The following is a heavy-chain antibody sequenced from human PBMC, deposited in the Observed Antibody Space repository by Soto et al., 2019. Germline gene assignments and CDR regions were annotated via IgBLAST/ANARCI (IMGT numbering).Heavy chain of an antibody. J-gene: IGHJ6*02. V-gene: IGHV3-30*18. CDR2: ISYDGSNK. Sequence: QVQLVESGGGVVQPGRSLRLSGAASGFTFSSYGMHWVRQAPGKGLEWVAVISYDGSNKYYADSVKGRFTISRDNSKNTLYLQMNSLRAEDTAVYYCAKDHVAGHHYYYYGMDVWGQGTTVTVSS. D-gene: IGHD6-19*01. CDR3: AKDHVAGHHYYYYGMDV. CDR1: GFTFSSYG.